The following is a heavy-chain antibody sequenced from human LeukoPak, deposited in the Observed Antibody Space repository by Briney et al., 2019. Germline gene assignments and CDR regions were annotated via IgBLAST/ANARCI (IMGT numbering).Heavy chain of an antibody. CDR3: ARPLDYGDYF. CDR1: GYTFTVYY. Sequence: GASVKVSCKASGYTFTVYYMHWVRQAPGQGLDWMGWINPNSGGTNYAQKFQGRVTMTRDTSISTAYMELSRLRSDDTAVYYCARPLDYGDYFWGQGTLVTVSS. CDR2: INPNSGGT. D-gene: IGHD4-17*01. J-gene: IGHJ4*02. V-gene: IGHV1-2*02.